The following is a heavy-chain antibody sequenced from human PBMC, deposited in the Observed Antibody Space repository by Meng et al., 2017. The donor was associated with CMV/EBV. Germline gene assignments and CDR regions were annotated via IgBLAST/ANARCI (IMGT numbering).Heavy chain of an antibody. V-gene: IGHV3-74*01. CDR1: GFTFSSYW. CDR3: AREFTGTPWAIDY. Sequence: GGSLRLSCAASGFTFSSYWMHWVRQAPGQGLVWVSRINSDGSSTSYADSVKGRFTITRDNAKNTLYLQMNSLRAEDTAVYYCAREFTGTPWAIDYWGQGTLVTVSS. CDR2: INSDGSST. D-gene: IGHD1/OR15-1a*01. J-gene: IGHJ4*02.